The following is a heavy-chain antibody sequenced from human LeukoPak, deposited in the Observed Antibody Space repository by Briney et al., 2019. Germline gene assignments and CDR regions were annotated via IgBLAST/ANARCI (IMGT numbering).Heavy chain of an antibody. CDR3: ARDGGYYDTLGAFDI. V-gene: IGHV3-33*01. Sequence: RGSLRLSCAASGFTFSSYGMHWVRQAPGKGLEWVAVIWYDGSNKYYADSVKGRFTISRDNSKNTLYLQMNSLRAVDTAVYYCARDGGYYDTLGAFDIWGQGTMVTVSS. D-gene: IGHD3-22*01. J-gene: IGHJ3*02. CDR2: IWYDGSNK. CDR1: GFTFSSYG.